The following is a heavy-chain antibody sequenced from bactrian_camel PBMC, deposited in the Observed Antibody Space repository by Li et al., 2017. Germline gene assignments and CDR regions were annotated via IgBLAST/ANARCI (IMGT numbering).Heavy chain of an antibody. J-gene: IGHJ4*01. CDR3: AIGSWYEYNY. D-gene: IGHD6*01. V-gene: IGHV3S53*01. CDR1: RRSSGC. CDR2: IERDGST. Sequence: VESGGGSVQAGGSLTLSCAGYRRSSGCLGWFRQDPGKERETVAVIERDGSTNYADSVKGRFTLSRDNAKNTVYLQMNSLKPEDTAVYYCAIGSWYEYNYWGQGTQVTVS.